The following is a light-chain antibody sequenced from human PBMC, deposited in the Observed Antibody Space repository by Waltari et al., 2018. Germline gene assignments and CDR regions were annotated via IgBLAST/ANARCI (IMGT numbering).Light chain of an antibody. CDR2: KTS. Sequence: IQLTQSPSTLSASVGDRVIIACRASQNINNNLAWYQQKQGRAPKVLIHKTSKLGSGVPSRFSGSRSGTEFTLIISSLQPDDFATYYCQQYNSYPVIFGGGTTVEIK. CDR3: QQYNSYPVI. V-gene: IGKV1-5*03. J-gene: IGKJ4*01. CDR1: QNINNN.